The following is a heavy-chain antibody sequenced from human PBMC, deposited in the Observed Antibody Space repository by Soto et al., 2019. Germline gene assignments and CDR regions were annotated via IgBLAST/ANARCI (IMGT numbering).Heavy chain of an antibody. J-gene: IGHJ5*02. CDR2: MNPNGGKT. Sequence: QVQLVQSGAEVKKPGASVKVSCKDSAYTFTTYDINWVRQAPGQGLEWMGWMNPNGGKTGYAQKFQGRVTMTRNTSISTAYMELSNLRSEDTAIYYCARGRTARNWLDPWGQGTQVTVSS. V-gene: IGHV1-8*01. CDR3: ARGRTARNWLDP. CDR1: AYTFTTYD.